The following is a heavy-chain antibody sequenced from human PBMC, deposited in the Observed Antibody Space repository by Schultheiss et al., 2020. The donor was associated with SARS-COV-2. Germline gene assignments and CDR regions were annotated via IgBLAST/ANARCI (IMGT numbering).Heavy chain of an antibody. CDR1: GYTLTELS. CDR2: IIPIFGTA. V-gene: IGHV1-69*13. Sequence: SVKVSCKVSGYTLTELSMHWVRQAPGQGLEWMGGIIPIFGTANYAQKFQGRVTITADESTSTAYMELSSLRSEDTAVYYCARRRDTAMSRLEDYYYGMDVWGQGTTVTVSS. CDR3: ARRRDTAMSRLEDYYYGMDV. D-gene: IGHD5-18*01. J-gene: IGHJ6*02.